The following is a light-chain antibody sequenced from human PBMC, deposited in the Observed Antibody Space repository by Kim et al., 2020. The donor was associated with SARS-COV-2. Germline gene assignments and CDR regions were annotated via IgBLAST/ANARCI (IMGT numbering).Light chain of an antibody. V-gene: IGKV3-15*01. CDR1: QTINNK. CDR2: DAT. J-gene: IGKJ1*01. Sequence: SPGERAPLSCKASQTINNKLVWYPQKPGQAPRLLIYDATTRATGIPARFIGSGSETDFTLTISSLQSEDFAVYYCQQSNNWPPLTFGQGTKVDIK. CDR3: QQSNNWPPLT.